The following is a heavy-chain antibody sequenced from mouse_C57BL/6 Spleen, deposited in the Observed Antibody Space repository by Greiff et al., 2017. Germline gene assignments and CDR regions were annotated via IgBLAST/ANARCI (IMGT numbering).Heavy chain of an antibody. CDR2: IYPGDGDT. Sequence: QVQLKQPGAELVKPGASVKLSCKASGYAFTSYWMNWVKQRPGKGLEWIGQIYPGDGDTNYNEKFKGKATLTADKSSSTAYMQLSSLTSEDSAVYFCAIPIAYWGQGTLVTVSA. CDR1: GYAFTSYW. J-gene: IGHJ3*01. V-gene: IGHV1-80*01. CDR3: AIPIAY.